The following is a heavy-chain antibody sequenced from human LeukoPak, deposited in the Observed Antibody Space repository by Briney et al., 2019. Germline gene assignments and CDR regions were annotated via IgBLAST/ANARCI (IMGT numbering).Heavy chain of an antibody. V-gene: IGHV1-18*01. CDR2: ITAYNGNT. CDR1: GYSFTTYG. J-gene: IGHJ4*02. D-gene: IGHD2/OR15-2a*01. CDR3: ARGVSNRWADF. Sequence: GASVKVSCKTSGYSFTTYGTNWVRQAPGQGLEWMGWITAYNGNTNYAHKFQGRFTITTDTYTRTVYMELRGLKSNDTAVYYCARGVSNRWADFWGQGTLVTVSS.